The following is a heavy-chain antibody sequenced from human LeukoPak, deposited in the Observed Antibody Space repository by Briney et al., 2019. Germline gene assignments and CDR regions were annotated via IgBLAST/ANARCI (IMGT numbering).Heavy chain of an antibody. CDR2: IYYSGST. Sequence: SETLSLTCTVSGGSISSYYWSWIRQPPGKGLEWIGYIYYSGSTNYNPSLKSRVTISVDTSKNQFSLKLSSVTAADTAVYYCARGPAGAAAGGNFGYWGQGTLVTVSS. D-gene: IGHD6-13*01. V-gene: IGHV4-59*01. CDR3: ARGPAGAAAGGNFGY. CDR1: GGSISSYY. J-gene: IGHJ4*02.